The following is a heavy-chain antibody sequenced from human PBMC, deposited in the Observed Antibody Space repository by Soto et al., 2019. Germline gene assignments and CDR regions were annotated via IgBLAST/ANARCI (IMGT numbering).Heavy chain of an antibody. V-gene: IGHV2-5*02. J-gene: IGHJ4*02. D-gene: IGHD3-3*01. CDR3: AHRVLCTVFRLVTTTAIYFDF. CDR2: IYWDDDK. CDR1: GFSLTTSGVG. Sequence: QITLNESGPTQVKPRQTLTLTCTFSGFSLTTSGVGVGWIRQSPGKAPEWLALIYWDDDKRYSPSLKSRLTNTKDTTKNHMGLTMADLDPADTAIYYCAHRVLCTVFRLVTTTAIYFDFWGQGTPVAVS.